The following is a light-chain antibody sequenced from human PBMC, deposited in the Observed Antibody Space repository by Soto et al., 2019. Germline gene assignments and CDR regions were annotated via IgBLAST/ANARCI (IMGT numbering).Light chain of an antibody. CDR2: DAS. CDR1: QSVSSSY. CDR3: QQYGRSPWT. Sequence: EIVLTQSPGTLSLSPGERATLSCRASQSVSSSYLAWYQQKPGQAPRLLIFDASSRATGISDRFSGSGSGTDFTLTISRLEPEDFAVYYCQQYGRSPWTFGQGTEVEVK. V-gene: IGKV3-20*01. J-gene: IGKJ1*01.